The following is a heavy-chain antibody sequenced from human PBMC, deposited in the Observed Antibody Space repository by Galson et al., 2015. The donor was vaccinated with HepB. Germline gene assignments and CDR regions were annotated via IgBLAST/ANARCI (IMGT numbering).Heavy chain of an antibody. CDR2: INHSGST. CDR1: GGSFSGYY. J-gene: IGHJ4*02. V-gene: IGHV4-34*01. Sequence: SETLSLTCAVYGGSFSGYYWSWIRQPPGKGLEWIGEINHSGSTNYNPSLKSRVTISVDTSKNQFSLKLSSVTAADTAVYYCARGLEGKRSLTAAGGCWGQLSLFTVSS. CDR3: ARGLEGKRSLTAAGGC. D-gene: IGHD6-13*01.